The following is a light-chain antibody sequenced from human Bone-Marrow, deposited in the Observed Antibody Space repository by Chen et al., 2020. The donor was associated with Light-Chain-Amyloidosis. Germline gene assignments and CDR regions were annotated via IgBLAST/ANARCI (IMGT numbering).Light chain of an antibody. J-gene: IGLJ2*01. Sequence: SYELTQPPSVSVSQVPTARITCSGDDLPTKYAYWYQQKPGQAPVMVLHRDTERPAGISERFSGSSSGTTATLTISGGQAEDEADYHCQSADSSGTYEVIFGGGTKLTVL. V-gene: IGLV3-25*03. CDR2: RDT. CDR1: DLPTKY. CDR3: QSADSSGTYEVI.